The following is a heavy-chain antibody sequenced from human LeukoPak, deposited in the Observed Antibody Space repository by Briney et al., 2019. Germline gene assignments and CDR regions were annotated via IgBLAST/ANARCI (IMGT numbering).Heavy chain of an antibody. D-gene: IGHD3-22*01. Sequence: PSETLSLTCTVYGGSFSDYYWSWIRQPPGKGLEWIGEINHSGSTNYNPSLKSRVIISADTSKNQFSLKLSSVTAADTAVYYCARGHYYDSSGYYGFDYWGQGTLVTVSS. CDR1: GGSFSDYY. CDR2: INHSGST. V-gene: IGHV4-34*01. CDR3: ARGHYYDSSGYYGFDY. J-gene: IGHJ4*02.